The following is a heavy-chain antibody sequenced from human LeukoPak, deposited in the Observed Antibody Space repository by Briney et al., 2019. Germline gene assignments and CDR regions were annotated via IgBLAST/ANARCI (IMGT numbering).Heavy chain of an antibody. J-gene: IGHJ4*02. CDR1: GFTFSNYA. D-gene: IGHD2-2*02. CDR3: AKGRGFTSSTCYNY. CDR2: ISDSGDST. V-gene: IGHV3-23*01. Sequence: PGGSLRLSCAASGFTFSNYAMSWVRQAPGKGLEWVSPISDSGDSTSYADSVKGRFTISRDNSKNTLYLQMNSLRAEDTAVYYCAKGRGFTSSTCYNYWGQGTLVTVSS.